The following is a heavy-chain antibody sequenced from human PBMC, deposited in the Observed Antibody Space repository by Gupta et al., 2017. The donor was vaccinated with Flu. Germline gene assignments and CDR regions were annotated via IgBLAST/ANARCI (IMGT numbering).Heavy chain of an antibody. J-gene: IGHJ3*02. V-gene: IGHV1-3*01. CDR2: IHAVNDNT. D-gene: IGHD7-27*01. Sequence: VRLAPGQGRGWSGWIHAVNDNTRFAQKVRSRVSINRDTCANTVSMEQTSRLSEDTADYYCAQKNCGAGAFDIWGQGTMVTVSS. CDR3: AQKNCGAGAFDI.